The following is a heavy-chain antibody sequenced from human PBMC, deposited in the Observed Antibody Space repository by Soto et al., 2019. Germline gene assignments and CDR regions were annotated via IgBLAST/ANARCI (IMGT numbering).Heavy chain of an antibody. CDR1: GFTFSRYW. J-gene: IGHJ1*01. CDR2: IKTDGSRK. Sequence: EVQVVESGGGLVQPGGSLRLSCVGSGFTFSRYWMHWVRQAPGKGLEWVSRIKTDGSRKDYADAVEGRFTISRDNAKNTMYLQMNTLRAEDSALYYCRSELADCVGDCLLLWGQGTLVTVSS. CDR3: RSELADCVGDCLLL. D-gene: IGHD2-21*02. V-gene: IGHV3-74*01.